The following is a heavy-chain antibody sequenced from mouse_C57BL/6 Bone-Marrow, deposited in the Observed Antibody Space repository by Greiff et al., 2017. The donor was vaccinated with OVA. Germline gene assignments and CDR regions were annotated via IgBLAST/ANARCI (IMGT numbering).Heavy chain of an antibody. CDR2: IDPENGDT. V-gene: IGHV14-4*01. CDR3: TTFTRYFDV. Sequence: EVQLQESGAELVRPGASVMLSCTASGFNIKDDYMHWVKQRPEQGLEWIGWIDPENGDTEYASKFQGKATITADTSSNTAYLQLSSLTSEDTAVYYCTTFTRYFDVWGTGTTVTVSS. J-gene: IGHJ1*03. CDR1: GFNIKDDY.